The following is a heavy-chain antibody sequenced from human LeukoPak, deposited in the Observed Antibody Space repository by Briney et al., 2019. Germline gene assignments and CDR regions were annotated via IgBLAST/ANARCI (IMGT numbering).Heavy chain of an antibody. CDR2: ISYDESNK. V-gene: IGHV3-30*18. J-gene: IGHJ6*02. D-gene: IGHD3-10*01. CDR1: GFTFSSYG. CDR3: AKGGVIANV. Sequence: PGRSLRLSCAASGFTFSSYGMHWVRQAPGKGLEWVAVISYDESNKYYADSVKGRFTISRDNSKNTLYLQMNSLRAEDTAVYYCAKGGVIANVWGQGTTVTVSS.